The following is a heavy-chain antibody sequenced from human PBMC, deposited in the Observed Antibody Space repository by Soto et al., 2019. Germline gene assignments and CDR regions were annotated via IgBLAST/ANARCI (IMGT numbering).Heavy chain of an antibody. J-gene: IGHJ4*02. V-gene: IGHV4-59*01. CDR2: IFYSGST. CDR3: ARAPGTIATRPADY. CDR1: GGSISPYY. D-gene: IGHD6-6*01. Sequence: QVQLQESGPGLVKPSETLSLTCTVFGGSISPYYWSWIRQPPGKGLEWIGYIFYSGSTNYNPSLTSRVTISLDTSKNHFSLKLSSVTAADTAVYYCARAPGTIATRPADYWGQGTLVIVSS.